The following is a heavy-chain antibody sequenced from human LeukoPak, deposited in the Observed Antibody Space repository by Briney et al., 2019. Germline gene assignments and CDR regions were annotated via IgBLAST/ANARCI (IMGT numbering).Heavy chain of an antibody. D-gene: IGHD3-10*01. CDR1: GGTFSSYA. J-gene: IGHJ4*02. Sequence: SVKVSCKASGGTFSSYAISWVRQAPGQGLEWMGRIIPIFGIANYAQKFQGRVTITADKSTSTAYMELSSLRSEDTAVYYCARPLIRGVRGVRDYWGQGTLVTVSS. CDR2: IIPIFGIA. CDR3: ARPLIRGVRGVRDY. V-gene: IGHV1-69*04.